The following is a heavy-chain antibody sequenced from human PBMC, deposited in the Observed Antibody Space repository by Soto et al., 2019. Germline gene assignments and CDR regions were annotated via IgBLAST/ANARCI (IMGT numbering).Heavy chain of an antibody. CDR3: ARDWHLLTMVRGVILAVDGMDV. D-gene: IGHD3-10*01. V-gene: IGHV1-18*01. Sequence: GASVKVSCKASGYTFTSYGISWVRQAPGQGLEWMGWISAYIGNANYAQKFQGRVMITADESTSTAYMELSSLRSEDTAVYYCARDWHLLTMVRGVILAVDGMDVWGQGTTVTVSS. CDR2: ISAYIGNA. CDR1: GYTFTSYG. J-gene: IGHJ6*02.